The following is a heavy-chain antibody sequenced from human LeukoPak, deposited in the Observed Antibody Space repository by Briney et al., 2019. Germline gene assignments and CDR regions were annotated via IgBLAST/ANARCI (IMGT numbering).Heavy chain of an antibody. CDR1: GYTFSSYH. CDR2: MNPNSGNT. Sequence: VASVKVSCKASGYTFSSYHIHWVRQAPGQGLEWMGWMNPNSGNTGYAQKFQGRVTITRNTSISTAYMELSSLRSEDTAVYYCARAGDFWSGHQLDWGQGTLVTVSS. CDR3: ARAGDFWSGHQLD. J-gene: IGHJ4*02. D-gene: IGHD3-3*01. V-gene: IGHV1-8*03.